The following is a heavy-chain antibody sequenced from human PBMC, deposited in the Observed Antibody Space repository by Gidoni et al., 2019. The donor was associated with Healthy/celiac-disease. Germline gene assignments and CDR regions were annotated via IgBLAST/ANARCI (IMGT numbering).Heavy chain of an antibody. J-gene: IGHJ5*02. V-gene: IGHV4-34*01. D-gene: IGHD3-3*01. Sequence: QVQLQQWGAGLLKPSETLSLTCAVYVGSFSGYYWSWIRQPPGKGLEWIGEINHSGSTNYNPSLKSRVTISVDTSKNQFSLKLSSVTAADTAVYYCARTGRATIFGVVIPPRAFDPWGQGTLVTVSS. CDR1: VGSFSGYY. CDR2: INHSGST. CDR3: ARTGRATIFGVVIPPRAFDP.